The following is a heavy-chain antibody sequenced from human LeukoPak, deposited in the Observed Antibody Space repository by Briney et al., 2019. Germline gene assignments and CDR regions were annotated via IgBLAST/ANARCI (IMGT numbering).Heavy chain of an antibody. CDR1: GYTFTSYY. Sequence: ASVKVSCKASGYTFTSYYMHWVRQAPGQGLEWMGIINPSGGSTSYAQKFQGRVTMTRDTSISTAYMELSRLRSDDTAVYYCARVRGYCSSTSCYQFDYWGQGTLVTVSS. D-gene: IGHD2-2*01. J-gene: IGHJ4*02. CDR2: INPSGGST. CDR3: ARVRGYCSSTSCYQFDY. V-gene: IGHV1-46*01.